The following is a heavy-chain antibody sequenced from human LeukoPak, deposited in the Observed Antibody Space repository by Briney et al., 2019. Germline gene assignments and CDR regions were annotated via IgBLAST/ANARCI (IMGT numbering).Heavy chain of an antibody. CDR2: IYTSGST. CDR1: GGSISSYY. CDR3: ARGGSDFWSGYYRHYNMDV. J-gene: IGHJ6*03. Sequence: KASETLSLTCTVSGGSISSYYWSWIRQPAGKGLEWIGGIYTSGSTNYNPSLKSRVTISVDTSKNQFSLKLSSVTAADTAVYYCARGGSDFWSGYYRHYNMDVWGKGTTVTVSS. V-gene: IGHV4-4*07. D-gene: IGHD3-3*01.